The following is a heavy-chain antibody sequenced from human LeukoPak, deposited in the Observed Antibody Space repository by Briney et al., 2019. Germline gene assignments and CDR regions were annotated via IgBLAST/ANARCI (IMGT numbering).Heavy chain of an antibody. V-gene: IGHV3-48*04. J-gene: IGHJ1*01. CDR2: ISGSSTII. Sequence: GSLRLSCAASGFTFSSFGMNWVRHAPGKGLEWLSFISGSSTIIYYADSVKGRFTISRDTAKNSLYLQMNSLGAEDTAVYYCATEWSTHSLGYFHHWGQGTLVTVSS. CDR1: GFTFSSFG. CDR3: ATEWSTHSLGYFHH. D-gene: IGHD2-2*01.